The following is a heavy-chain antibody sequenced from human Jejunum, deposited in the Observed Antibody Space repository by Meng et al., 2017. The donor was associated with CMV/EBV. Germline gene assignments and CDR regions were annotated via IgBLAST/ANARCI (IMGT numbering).Heavy chain of an antibody. CDR1: GGSVNNYA. D-gene: IGHD5-24*01. J-gene: IGHJ4*02. CDR2: IIAIFKTP. Sequence: QVQLMQSGAGVKVPGSSMKVSCKSSGGSVNNYAFNWVRQAPGQGLEWMGGIIAIFKTPNYAQKFQGRLTITADESTGTSYMELTSLTSEDTAVYYCARGFLNGYQPFDYWGQGTLVTVSS. V-gene: IGHV1-69*12. CDR3: ARGFLNGYQPFDY.